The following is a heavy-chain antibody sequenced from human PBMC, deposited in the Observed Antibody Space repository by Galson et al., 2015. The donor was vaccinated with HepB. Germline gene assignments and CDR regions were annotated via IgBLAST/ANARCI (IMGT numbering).Heavy chain of an antibody. D-gene: IGHD6-6*01. J-gene: IGHJ4*02. CDR3: AREGKAAPTNPVDY. V-gene: IGHV1-69*13. CDR2: ITPIFGTA. CDR1: GGTFTTHA. Sequence: SVKVSCKASGGTFTTHAMSWVRQAPGQGLEWMGGITPIFGTANYAQKFQGRVTITADESTSTVYMELSSLRYEDTAVYYCAREGKAAPTNPVDYWGQGTLVTVSS.